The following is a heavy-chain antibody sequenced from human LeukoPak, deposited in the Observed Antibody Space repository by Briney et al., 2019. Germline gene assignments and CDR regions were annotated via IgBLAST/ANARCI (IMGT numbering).Heavy chain of an antibody. Sequence: PGGSLRPSCAASGYTFSSYGMHWVRQAPGEGLEWVAVISYDGSNKYYADSVKGRFTISRDNSKSTLYLQMNSLRAEDTAVYYCAKDRRPYSSGYYYVYFQHWGQGTLVTVSS. CDR2: ISYDGSNK. V-gene: IGHV3-30*18. CDR3: AKDRRPYSSGYYYVYFQH. D-gene: IGHD3-22*01. CDR1: GYTFSSYG. J-gene: IGHJ1*01.